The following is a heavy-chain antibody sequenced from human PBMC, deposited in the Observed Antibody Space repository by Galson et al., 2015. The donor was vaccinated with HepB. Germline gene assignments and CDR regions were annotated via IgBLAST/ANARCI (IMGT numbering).Heavy chain of an antibody. Sequence: SLRLSCAAAGFTFRNYAMSWVRQAPGKGLEWVSYISSSGGGTFYADSVKGRFTISRDNSKKTLYLQINSLRAEDTAVYYCAKEMAQWKPQNEHYYGLDVWGQGTTVTVSS. CDR2: ISSSGGGT. J-gene: IGHJ6*02. V-gene: IGHV3-23*01. D-gene: IGHD1-26*01. CDR1: GFTFRNYA. CDR3: AKEMAQWKPQNEHYYGLDV.